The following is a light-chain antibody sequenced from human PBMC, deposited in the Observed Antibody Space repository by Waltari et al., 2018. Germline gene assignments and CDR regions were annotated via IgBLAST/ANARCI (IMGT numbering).Light chain of an antibody. Sequence: EIVLTQSPVTLSLSPGEGATLSCKTSQSVGDFLAWYHQRPGQAARILIYDASLRAVGIPARFSGSGSGTDFTLTISCLESEDSAVFFCQQRNSWPLTFGPGTTV. V-gene: IGKV3-11*01. CDR3: QQRNSWPLT. CDR1: QSVGDF. CDR2: DAS. J-gene: IGKJ3*01.